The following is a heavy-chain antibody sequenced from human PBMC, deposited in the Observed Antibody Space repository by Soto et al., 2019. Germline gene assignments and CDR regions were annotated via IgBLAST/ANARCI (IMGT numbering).Heavy chain of an antibody. CDR1: GYTFTSYG. CDR3: ATLKYTSGIHY. J-gene: IGHJ4*02. CDR2: ISTYNGNT. Sequence: ASVKVSCKTAGYTFTSYGIGWVRQAPGQGLEWMGWISTYNGNTNYAQKLQGRVTMTTDTSTSTVYMEVRSLRSDDTAVYYCATLKYTSGIHYWGQGTLVTVSS. V-gene: IGHV1-18*01. D-gene: IGHD6-19*01.